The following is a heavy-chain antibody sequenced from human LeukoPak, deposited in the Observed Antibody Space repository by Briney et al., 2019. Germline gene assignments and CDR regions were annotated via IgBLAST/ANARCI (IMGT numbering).Heavy chain of an antibody. Sequence: SETLSLTCTVSGYSISSGYYWGWIRQPPGKGLEWIGRMYHRGGPNYYNQSLKSRVTISVDMSKNQFSLKLSSVTAADTAVYYCAKDMYCGGDCLDSWGQGTLVTVSS. CDR1: GYSISSGYY. D-gene: IGHD2-21*02. J-gene: IGHJ4*02. CDR3: AKDMYCGGDCLDS. CDR2: MYHRGGPN. V-gene: IGHV4-38-2*02.